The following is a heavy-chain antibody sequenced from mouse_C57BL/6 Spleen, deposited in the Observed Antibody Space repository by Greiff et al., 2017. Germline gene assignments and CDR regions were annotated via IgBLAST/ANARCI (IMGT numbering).Heavy chain of an antibody. Sequence: EVKLVESGAELVKPGASVKLSCTASGFNIKDYYMHWVKQRTEQGLEWIGRIDPEDGETKYAPKVQGKATITADTSTNTAYLQLSRLTSEDTAVYYCARGDYDGFAYWGQGTLVTVSA. CDR2: IDPEDGET. J-gene: IGHJ3*01. CDR1: GFNIKDYY. V-gene: IGHV14-2*01. D-gene: IGHD2-4*01. CDR3: ARGDYDGFAY.